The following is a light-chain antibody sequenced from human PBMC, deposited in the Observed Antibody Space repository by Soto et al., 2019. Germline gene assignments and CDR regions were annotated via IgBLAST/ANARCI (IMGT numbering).Light chain of an antibody. CDR3: QSYDSSLSVL. J-gene: IGLJ2*01. CDR1: SSNIGAGYD. CDR2: ANS. Sequence: QSVLTQPPSVSGAPGXXXXISCTGSSSNIGAGYDVHWFQQLPGTAPKLLIYANSNRPSGVPDRFSGSKSGTSASLAITGLQAEDEADYYCQSYDSSLSVLFGGGTKLTVL. V-gene: IGLV1-40*01.